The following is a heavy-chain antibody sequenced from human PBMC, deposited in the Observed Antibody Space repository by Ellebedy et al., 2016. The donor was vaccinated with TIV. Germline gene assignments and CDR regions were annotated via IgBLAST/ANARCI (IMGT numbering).Heavy chain of an antibody. D-gene: IGHD3-22*01. J-gene: IGHJ4*02. Sequence: ASVKVSCKASGYTFTGYYMHWVRQAPGQGLEWMGWINPNSGGTNNAQKFQGRVTMTRDTSISTAYLELSRLRSDDPAVYYWARGGGHYDSSGDYFFSNNYFDYWGQGTLVTVSS. CDR2: INPNSGGT. CDR1: GYTFTGYY. CDR3: ARGGGHYDSSGDYFFSNNYFDY. V-gene: IGHV1-2*02.